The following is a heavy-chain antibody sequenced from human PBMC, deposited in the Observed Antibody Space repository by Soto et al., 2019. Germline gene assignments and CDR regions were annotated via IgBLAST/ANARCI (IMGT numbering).Heavy chain of an antibody. CDR3: ARDGYDGSGSPYPAY. J-gene: IGHJ4*02. CDR1: GGSMSEYF. D-gene: IGHD3-10*01. Sequence: SESLSLTCSVSGGSMSEYFWSWIRQCPGKGLEWIGYIYYLGSTDYNPSLKSRVTISVDTSKRRFSLRLTSVTAADTAVYYCARDGYDGSGSPYPAYWGPGTQVTVSS. CDR2: IYYLGST. V-gene: IGHV4-59*01.